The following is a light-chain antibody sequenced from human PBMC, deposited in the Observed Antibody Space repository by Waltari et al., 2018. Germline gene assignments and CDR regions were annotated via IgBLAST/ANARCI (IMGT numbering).Light chain of an antibody. CDR1: VLAVKH. J-gene: IGLJ2*01. CDR2: KDS. CDR3: YSATDNNR. V-gene: IGLV3-27*01. Sequence: SYELTQPSSVPVSPGQTARITCSGDVLAVKHVRWFQQKPGQAPVLVIYKDSERPSGTPERFSGSSSGTTVTLTISGAQVEDDGDYYCYSATDNNRFGGGTKLTVL.